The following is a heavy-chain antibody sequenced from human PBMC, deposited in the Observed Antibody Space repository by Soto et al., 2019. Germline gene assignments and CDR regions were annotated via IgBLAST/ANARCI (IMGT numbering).Heavy chain of an antibody. Sequence: QVQLVESGGGVVQPGRSLRLSCAASGFIFSTYVMHWVRQAPGKGLEWVALISYDGSNEYYADSVKGRFTISRDNSKNTLYLQMNSLRAEDTAVYFCATDIPKIVVFDDFDIWGQGTMVTVSS. CDR3: ATDIPKIVVFDDFDI. V-gene: IGHV3-30-3*01. CDR1: GFIFSTYV. J-gene: IGHJ3*02. D-gene: IGHD3-22*01. CDR2: ISYDGSNE.